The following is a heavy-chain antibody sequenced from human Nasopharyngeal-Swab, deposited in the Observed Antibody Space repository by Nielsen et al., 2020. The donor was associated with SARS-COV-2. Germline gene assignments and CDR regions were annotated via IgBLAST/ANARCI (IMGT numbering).Heavy chain of an antibody. V-gene: IGHV3-30-3*01. CDR2: ISYDGINK. J-gene: IGHJ3*02. CDR3: ARDSDCGGDCYPYDAFDI. Sequence: GESLKISCAASGFTFNSYAMHWVRQAPGKGLEWVAVISYDGINKYYADSVKGRFTISRDNSKNTLYLQMNSLRAEDTAVYYCARDSDCGGDCYPYDAFDIWGQGTMVTVSS. CDR1: GFTFNSYA. D-gene: IGHD2-21*02.